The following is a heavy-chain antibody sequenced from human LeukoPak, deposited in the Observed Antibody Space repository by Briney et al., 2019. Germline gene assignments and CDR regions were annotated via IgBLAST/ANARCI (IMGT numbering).Heavy chain of an antibody. CDR3: ARHYRAEWLPYYYYYYMDV. D-gene: IGHD3-3*01. J-gene: IGHJ6*03. CDR1: GGSISSYY. Sequence: KPSETLSLTRTVSGGSISSYYWSWIRQPPGKGREWIGYIYYRGSTNYNPSLKSRVTISVDTSKNQFSLKLSSVTAADTAVYYCARHYRAEWLPYYYYYYMDVWGKGTTVTVSS. CDR2: IYYRGST. V-gene: IGHV4-59*08.